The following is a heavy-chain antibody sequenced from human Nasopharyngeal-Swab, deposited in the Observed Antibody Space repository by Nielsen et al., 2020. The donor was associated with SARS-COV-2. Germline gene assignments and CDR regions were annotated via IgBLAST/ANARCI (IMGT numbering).Heavy chain of an antibody. J-gene: IGHJ6*02. CDR2: IYYSGST. V-gene: IGHV4-59*01. CDR1: GGSISNYY. Sequence: SETLSLTCTVSGGSISNYYWSWIRQPPGKGLEWIGYIYYSGSTNYNPSLKSRVTISVDTSKNQFSLKLSSVTAADTAVYYCARDPYSSSSRFYYGMDVWGQGTTVTVSS. CDR3: ARDPYSSSSRFYYGMDV. D-gene: IGHD6-6*01.